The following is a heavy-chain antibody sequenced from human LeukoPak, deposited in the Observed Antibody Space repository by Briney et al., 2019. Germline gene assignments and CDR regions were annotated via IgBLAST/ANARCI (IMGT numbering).Heavy chain of an antibody. D-gene: IGHD6-19*01. CDR1: GFTFSSYA. CDR2: IKQDGSEK. CDR3: ASRIAVAGNLFGYFDY. V-gene: IGHV3-7*01. J-gene: IGHJ4*02. Sequence: GGSLRLSCAASGFTFSSYAMSWVRQAPGKGLEWVANIKQDGSEKYYVDSVKGRFTISRDNAKNSLYLQMNSLRAEDTAVYYCASRIAVAGNLFGYFDYWGQGTLVTVSS.